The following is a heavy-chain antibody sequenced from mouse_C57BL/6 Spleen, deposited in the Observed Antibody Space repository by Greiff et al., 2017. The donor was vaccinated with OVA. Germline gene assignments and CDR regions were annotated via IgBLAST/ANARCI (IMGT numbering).Heavy chain of an antibody. J-gene: IGHJ4*01. CDR1: GYTFTDYY. Sequence: QVQLQQSGAELVRPGASVKLSCKASGYTFTDYYINWVKQRPGQGLEWIARIYPGSGNTYYNEKLKGKATLTAEKSSSTAYMQLSSLTSEDSAVYFCAGVRDYAMDYWGQGTSVTVSS. V-gene: IGHV1-76*01. CDR2: IYPGSGNT. CDR3: AGVRDYAMDY.